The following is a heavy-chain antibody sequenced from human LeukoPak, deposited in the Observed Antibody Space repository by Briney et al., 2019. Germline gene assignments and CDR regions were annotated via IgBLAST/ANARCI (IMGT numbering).Heavy chain of an antibody. CDR3: AREVTYYYDSSGYYYAYFDY. CDR2: FDPEDGET. CDR1: GYTLTELS. Sequence: ASVKVSCKVSGYTLTELSMHWVRQAPGKGLEWMGGFDPEDGETIYAQKFQGRVTMTEDTSTDTAYMELSSLRSEDTAVYYCAREVTYYYDSSGYYYAYFDYWGQGTLVTVSS. V-gene: IGHV1-24*01. J-gene: IGHJ4*02. D-gene: IGHD3-22*01.